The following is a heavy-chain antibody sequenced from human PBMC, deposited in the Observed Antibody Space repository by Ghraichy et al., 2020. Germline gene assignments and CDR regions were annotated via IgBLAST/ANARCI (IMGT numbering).Heavy chain of an antibody. CDR2: FYYSGST. V-gene: IGHV4-39*01. D-gene: IGHD1-1*01. CDR3: ARRGWNHNWFDP. J-gene: IGHJ5*02. Sequence: SETLSLTCTVSGGSISSSNYYWGWIRQPPGKGLEWIGNFYYSGSTQYNASLKSRVTISVDTSKNQFSLKLNSVTAADTAVYYCARRGWNHNWFDPWGQGILVTVSS. CDR1: GGSISSSNYY.